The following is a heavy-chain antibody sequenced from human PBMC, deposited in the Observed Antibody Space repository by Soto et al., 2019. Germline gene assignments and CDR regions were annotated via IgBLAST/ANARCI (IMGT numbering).Heavy chain of an antibody. CDR3: ARSAAGGYYYYYGMDV. D-gene: IGHD6-13*01. V-gene: IGHV1-69*12. CDR2: IIPIFGTA. CDR1: GGTFSSYA. J-gene: IGHJ6*02. Sequence: QVQLVQSGAEVKKPGSSVKVSCKASGGTFSSYAISWVRQAPGQGLEWMGGIIPIFGTANYAQKFQGRVTITADESTSTDYMELSSLRSEDTAVYYCARSAAGGYYYYYGMDVWGQGTTVTVSS.